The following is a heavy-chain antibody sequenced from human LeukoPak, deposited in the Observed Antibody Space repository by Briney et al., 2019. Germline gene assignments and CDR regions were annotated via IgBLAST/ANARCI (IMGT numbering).Heavy chain of an antibody. D-gene: IGHD3-10*01. CDR2: IYYSGST. CDR1: GGSISSGDYY. V-gene: IGHV4-30-4*01. Sequence: DPSETLSLTCTVSGGSISSGDYYWSWIRQPPGKGLEWIGYIYYSGSTYYNPSLKSRVTISVDTSKNQFSLKLSSVTAADTAVYYCARGVLLWFGESDWGQGTLVTVSS. CDR3: ARGVLLWFGESD. J-gene: IGHJ4*02.